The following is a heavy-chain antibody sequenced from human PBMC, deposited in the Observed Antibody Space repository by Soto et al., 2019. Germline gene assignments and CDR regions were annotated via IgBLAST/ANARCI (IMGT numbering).Heavy chain of an antibody. D-gene: IGHD6-19*01. CDR1: GYTFTSYD. CDR3: ARGSSSGWYADYYYYGMDV. V-gene: IGHV1-8*01. J-gene: IGHJ6*02. CDR2: MNPNSGNT. Sequence: GASVKVSCKASGYTFTSYDINWVRQATGQGLEWMGWMNPNSGNTGYAQKFQGRVTMTRNTSISTAYMELSSLRSEDTAVYHCARGSSSGWYADYYYYGMDVWGQGTTVTVSS.